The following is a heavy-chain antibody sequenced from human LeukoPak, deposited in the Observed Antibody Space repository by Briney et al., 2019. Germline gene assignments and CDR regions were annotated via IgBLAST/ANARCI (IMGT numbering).Heavy chain of an antibody. Sequence: ASVKVSCKASGYTFTNYGINWVRKAPGQGLEWMGWISTYNGNTNYAQDLQGRVTMTTDTSTSTAYMELRTLTSDDTAVYYCARMMSIPVAGHRPVFDYWGQGTLVTVSS. D-gene: IGHD6-19*01. J-gene: IGHJ4*02. V-gene: IGHV1-18*01. CDR3: ARMMSIPVAGHRPVFDY. CDR2: ISTYNGNT. CDR1: GYTFTNYG.